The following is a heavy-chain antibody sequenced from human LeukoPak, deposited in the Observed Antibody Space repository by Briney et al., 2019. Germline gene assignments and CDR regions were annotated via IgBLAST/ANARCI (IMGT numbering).Heavy chain of an antibody. CDR3: AKILGGDYYDSSGPYYFDY. CDR2: ISGSGGST. J-gene: IGHJ4*02. CDR1: GFTFSSYA. D-gene: IGHD3-22*01. Sequence: GGSLRLSCAASGFTFSSYAMSWVRQAPGKGLEWVSAISGSGGSTYYADSVKGRFTISRDNSKNTLYLQVNSLRAEDTAVYYCAKILGGDYYDSSGPYYFDYWGQGTLVTVSS. V-gene: IGHV3-23*01.